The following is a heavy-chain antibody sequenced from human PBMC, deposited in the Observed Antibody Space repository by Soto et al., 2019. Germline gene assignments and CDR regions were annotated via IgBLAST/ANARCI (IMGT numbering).Heavy chain of an antibody. Sequence: SVKVSCKASGGTFSTFALSWVRQAPGQGLEWMGGIIPMSGTTDYAQKFQGRVTITADKSTSTAYLVVSSLRSDDTAVYYCARDRAARPLYYYFYGLDVWGQGTTVTVSS. J-gene: IGHJ6*02. D-gene: IGHD6-6*01. CDR1: GGTFSTFA. CDR3: ARDRAARPLYYYFYGLDV. CDR2: IIPMSGTT. V-gene: IGHV1-69*06.